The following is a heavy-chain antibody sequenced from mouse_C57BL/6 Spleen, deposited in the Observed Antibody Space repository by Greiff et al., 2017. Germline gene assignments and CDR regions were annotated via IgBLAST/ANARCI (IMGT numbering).Heavy chain of an antibody. CDR1: GYTITDYE. Sequence: QVQLQQSGAELVRPGASVTLSCKASGYTITDYEMHWVKQTPVHGLEWIGAIDPETGGTAYNQKFKGKAILTADKSSSTAYMELRSLTSEDSAVYYCTNYYGSSSFAYWGQGTLVTVSA. CDR3: TNYYGSSSFAY. D-gene: IGHD1-1*01. CDR2: IDPETGGT. V-gene: IGHV1-15*01. J-gene: IGHJ3*01.